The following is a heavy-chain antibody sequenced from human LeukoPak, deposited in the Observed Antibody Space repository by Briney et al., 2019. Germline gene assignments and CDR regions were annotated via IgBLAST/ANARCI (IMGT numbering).Heavy chain of an antibody. CDR3: VRGLNGAGDY. CDR1: GFTFSSYW. Sequence: GGSLRLSCAASGFTFSSYWMHWVRQAPGKGLVWVSRINEDETTITYADSVKSRFTISRDNAKNTLFLQMSSLRAEDTAVYYCVRGLNGAGDYWGQGTLVTVSS. J-gene: IGHJ4*02. CDR2: INEDETTI. V-gene: IGHV3-74*01. D-gene: IGHD3-10*01.